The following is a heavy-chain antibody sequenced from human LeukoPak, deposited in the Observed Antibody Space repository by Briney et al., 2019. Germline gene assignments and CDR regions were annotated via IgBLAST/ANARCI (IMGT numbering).Heavy chain of an antibody. J-gene: IGHJ6*03. CDR3: ARDGLSITMVRGVPDPYYYYYYMDV. Sequence: ASVKVSCKASGYTFTSYYMHWVRQAPGQGLEWMGIINPSGGSTSYAQKFQGRVTMTRDTSTSTVYMELSSLRSEDTAVYYCARDGLSITMVRGVPDPYYYYYYMDVWGKGTTVTISS. D-gene: IGHD3-10*01. V-gene: IGHV1-46*01. CDR1: GYTFTSYY. CDR2: INPSGGST.